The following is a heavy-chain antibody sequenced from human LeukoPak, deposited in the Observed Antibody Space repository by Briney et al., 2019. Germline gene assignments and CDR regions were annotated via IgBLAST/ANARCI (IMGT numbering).Heavy chain of an antibody. Sequence: PGGPLRLSCVASGFTFDDYAMHWVRQAPGKGLEWVSVISGDGGRTNHADSVKGRFAISRDNSKNSLYLQMNSLTTEDTALYFCAKDGPYSSGWYNSVDVWGQGTTVTVSS. V-gene: IGHV3-43*02. J-gene: IGHJ6*02. CDR2: ISGDGGRT. CDR1: GFTFDDYA. D-gene: IGHD6-19*01. CDR3: AKDGPYSSGWYNSVDV.